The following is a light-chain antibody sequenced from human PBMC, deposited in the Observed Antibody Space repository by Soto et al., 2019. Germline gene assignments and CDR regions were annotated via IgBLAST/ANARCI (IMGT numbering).Light chain of an antibody. J-gene: IGKJ5*01. CDR2: DAP. CDR3: QKSKKCLMIH. V-gene: IGKV3-11*01. CDR1: QSVRRY. Sequence: EIVLTQSPSTLCFSEGERATLSCRASQSVRRYLAWYQQKPGQATRLLTYDAPTRDTGIPARFSASGSETDFTLTITSLENEDFAVYYCQKSKKCLMIHFGQGTRMEIK.